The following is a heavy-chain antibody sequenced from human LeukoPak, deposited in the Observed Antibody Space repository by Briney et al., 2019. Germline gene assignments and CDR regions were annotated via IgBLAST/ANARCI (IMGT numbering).Heavy chain of an antibody. Sequence: GGSLRLSCGASGFTFSAYGIHWLRQPPGKGLEWLAVISYDGNYRNYADSVRGRFTISRDNSKNTLYLQMNSLRVEDTAVYYCAKDRGGSTYYPFLSYFFDYWGQGALVTVSS. CDR3: AKDRGGSTYYPFLSYFFDY. V-gene: IGHV3-30*18. CDR2: ISYDGNYR. J-gene: IGHJ4*02. D-gene: IGHD2-15*01. CDR1: GFTFSAYG.